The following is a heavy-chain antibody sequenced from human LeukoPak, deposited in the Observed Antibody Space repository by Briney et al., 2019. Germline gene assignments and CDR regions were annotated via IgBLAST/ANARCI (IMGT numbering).Heavy chain of an antibody. CDR3: AREVRTGYFLYGMDV. CDR2: ISSSSSYI. Sequence: GGSPRLSCAASGFTFSSYSMNWVRQAPGKGLEWVSSISSSSSYIYYADSVKGRFTISRDNAKNSLYLQMNSLRAEDTAVYYCAREVRTGYFLYGMDVWGQGTTVTVSS. J-gene: IGHJ6*02. V-gene: IGHV3-21*01. D-gene: IGHD3/OR15-3a*01. CDR1: GFTFSSYS.